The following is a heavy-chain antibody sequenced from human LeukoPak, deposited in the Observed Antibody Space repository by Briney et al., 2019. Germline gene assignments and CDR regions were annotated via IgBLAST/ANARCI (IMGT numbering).Heavy chain of an antibody. D-gene: IGHD6-19*01. J-gene: IGHJ4*02. Sequence: PGGSLRLSCAASGFTFSSNGMHWVRQAPGKGLEWVAVISYDGSNKYYADSVKGRFTISRDNSKNTLYLQMNSLRAEDTAAYYCARVIAVAGGAFDYWGQGTLVTVSS. CDR2: ISYDGSNK. CDR1: GFTFSSNG. V-gene: IGHV3-30*19. CDR3: ARVIAVAGGAFDY.